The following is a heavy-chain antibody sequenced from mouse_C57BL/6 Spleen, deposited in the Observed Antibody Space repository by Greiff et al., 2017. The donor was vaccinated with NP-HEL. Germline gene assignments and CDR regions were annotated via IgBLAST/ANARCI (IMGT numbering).Heavy chain of an antibody. V-gene: IGHV1-19*01. CDR2: INPYNGGT. Sequence: VQLQQSGPVLVKPGASVKMSCKASGYTFTDYYMNWVKQSHGKSLEWIGVINPYNGGTSYNQKFKGKATLTVDKSSSTAYMELHSLTSEDSAVYYCARPYYYGSSSGGFAYWGQGTLVTVSA. CDR3: ARPYYYGSSSGGFAY. J-gene: IGHJ3*01. D-gene: IGHD1-1*01. CDR1: GYTFTDYY.